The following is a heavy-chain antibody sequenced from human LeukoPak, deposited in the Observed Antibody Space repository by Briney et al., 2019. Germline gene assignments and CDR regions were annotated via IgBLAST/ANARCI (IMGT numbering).Heavy chain of an antibody. Sequence: GGSLRLSCAASGFIFTSYSMNWVRQAPGKGLEWVSYISSSSTIYYADSVKGRFTISRDNAKNSLYLQMNSLRAEDTAVYYCARQRAGFTVTTSDYWGQGTLVTVSS. V-gene: IGHV3-48*01. CDR2: ISSSSTI. CDR1: GFIFTSYS. D-gene: IGHD4-17*01. CDR3: ARQRAGFTVTTSDY. J-gene: IGHJ4*02.